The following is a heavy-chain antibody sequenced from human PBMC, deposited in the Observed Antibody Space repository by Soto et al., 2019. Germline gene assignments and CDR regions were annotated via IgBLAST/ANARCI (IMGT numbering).Heavy chain of an antibody. CDR1: GFTFSNYG. V-gene: IGHV3-30*03. Sequence: QVQLVESGGGVVQPGGSLRLSCAASGFTFSNYGIHWVRQAPGKVLEWVAVISYDGSNKYYADSVKGRFTISRDNSKNTLYCQMNSLTTADTAVYYCARDWVWFGAHPIDYWGQGTLVTVSS. D-gene: IGHD3-10*01. CDR2: ISYDGSNK. CDR3: ARDWVWFGAHPIDY. J-gene: IGHJ4*02.